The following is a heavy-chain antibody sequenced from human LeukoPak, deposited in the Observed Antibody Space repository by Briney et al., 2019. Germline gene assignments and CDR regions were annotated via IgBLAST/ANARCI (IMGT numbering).Heavy chain of an antibody. CDR1: VGSISSSSYY. Sequence: SETLSLTCTVSVGSISSSSYYSGWIRQPPGKGLEWIGESNHSGSTNYNPSLNSRLTISVDTSKNQFSLKLSSVTAADTAVYYCARHTYSSLAVDMDVWGKGTTVTISS. D-gene: IGHD6-13*01. V-gene: IGHV4-39*01. J-gene: IGHJ6*03. CDR3: ARHTYSSLAVDMDV. CDR2: SNHSGST.